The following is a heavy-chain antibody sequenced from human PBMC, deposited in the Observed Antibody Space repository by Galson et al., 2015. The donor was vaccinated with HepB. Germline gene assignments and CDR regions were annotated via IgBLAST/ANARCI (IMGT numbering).Heavy chain of an antibody. CDR3: ARGGCYGGNVYYFDY. CDR1: GYTFTGYY. Sequence: SVKVSCKASGYTFTGYYMNWVRQAPGQGLEWMGWINPNHGSTHYAQKFQDRVTMTRDTSISTAYMELSRLRSDDTAIYYCARGGCYGGNVYYFDYWGQGTLVTVSS. D-gene: IGHD4-23*01. J-gene: IGHJ4*02. V-gene: IGHV1-2*02. CDR2: INPNHGST.